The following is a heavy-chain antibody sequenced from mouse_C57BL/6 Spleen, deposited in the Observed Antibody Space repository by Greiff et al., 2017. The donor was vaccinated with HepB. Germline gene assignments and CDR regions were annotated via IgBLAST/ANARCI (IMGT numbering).Heavy chain of an antibody. J-gene: IGHJ2*01. V-gene: IGHV1-80*01. D-gene: IGHD1-1*01. Sequence: QVQLQQSGAELVKPGASVKISCKASGYAFSSYWMNWVKQRPGKGLEWIGQIYPGDGDTNYNGKFKGKATLTADKSSSTAYMQLSSLTSEDSAVYFCAREGAFTTVDFDYWGQGTTLTVSS. CDR2: IYPGDGDT. CDR3: AREGAFTTVDFDY. CDR1: GYAFSSYW.